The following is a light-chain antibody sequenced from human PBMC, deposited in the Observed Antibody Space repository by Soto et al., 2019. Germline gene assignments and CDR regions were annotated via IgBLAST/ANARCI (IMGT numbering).Light chain of an antibody. J-gene: IGKJ4*01. V-gene: IGKV3-11*01. CDR1: QSVGSF. CDR2: DTS. Sequence: EIELTQSPATLSLSPGERATHACRASQSVGSFLGWYQQKPGQAPRLLIYDTSNRVTGIPARFSGSGSGTDFTLTISSLEPEDFAVYYCQQHSNWLTFGGGTKVEIK. CDR3: QQHSNWLT.